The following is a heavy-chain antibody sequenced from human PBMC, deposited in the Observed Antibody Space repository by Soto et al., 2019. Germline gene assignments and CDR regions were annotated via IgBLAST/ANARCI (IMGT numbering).Heavy chain of an antibody. CDR2: ISNSDNRA. J-gene: IGHJ6*03. D-gene: IGHD3-10*01. CDR3: AKDNLYIFGRYSYYYMHS. Sequence: LRLSCAASGFTFTNYAMTWVRQAPGKGLEWVTSISNSDNRAYYADSVGGRFTISRDNSRNTLYLQMDSLRAEDTAVYYCAKDNLYIFGRYSYYYMHSWAKGTTVTLSS. CDR1: GFTFTNYA. V-gene: IGHV3-23*01.